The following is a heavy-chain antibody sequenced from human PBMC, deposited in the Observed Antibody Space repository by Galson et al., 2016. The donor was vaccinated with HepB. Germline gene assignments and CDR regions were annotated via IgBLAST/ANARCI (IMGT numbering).Heavy chain of an antibody. CDR3: MKGSFSSGWSNWFDP. V-gene: IGHV3-64D*08. D-gene: IGHD6-19*01. CDR1: GFTFSSFA. J-gene: IGHJ5*02. Sequence: SLRLSCAVSGFTFSSFAMHWVRQSPGRGLEYVSGIDNNGGTAYYADSVRGGFTISRDKSRNTLYLQMGSLRADDTAVYYCMKGSFSSGWSNWFDPWGQGTLVTVSS. CDR2: IDNNGGTA.